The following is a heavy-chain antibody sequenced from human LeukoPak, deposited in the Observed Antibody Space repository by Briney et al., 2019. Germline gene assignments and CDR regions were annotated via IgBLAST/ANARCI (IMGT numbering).Heavy chain of an antibody. Sequence: GGSLRLSCAASGFTVTSNYMSWVRQAPGKGLEWVSFIYGGDSAYYADSVKGRFTISTDSSKNTLFLQMNSLRAEDTAVYYCARQIVGATGLDYWGQGTLVTVSS. CDR3: ARQIVGATGLDY. D-gene: IGHD1-26*01. V-gene: IGHV3-66*04. CDR2: IYGGDSA. J-gene: IGHJ4*02. CDR1: GFTVTSNY.